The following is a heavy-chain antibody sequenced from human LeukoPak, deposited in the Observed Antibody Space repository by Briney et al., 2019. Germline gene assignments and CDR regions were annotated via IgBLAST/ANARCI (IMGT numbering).Heavy chain of an antibody. D-gene: IGHD6-19*01. V-gene: IGHV6-1*01. J-gene: IGHJ3*02. CDR2: KHYRSKWYN. Sequence: SQTLSLTCAISGDSVSSNSAAWNWIRQSPSRGLEWLGRKHYRSKWYNDYAVSVKSRITINPDTSKNQFSLQLNSVTPKDTAVYYCARGLQSSGYAFDIWGQGTMVTVSS. CDR1: GDSVSSNSAA. CDR3: ARGLQSSGYAFDI.